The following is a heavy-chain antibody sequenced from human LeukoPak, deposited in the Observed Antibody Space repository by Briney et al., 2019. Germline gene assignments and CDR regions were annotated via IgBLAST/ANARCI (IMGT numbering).Heavy chain of an antibody. V-gene: IGHV1-24*01. CDR1: GYTLTELS. CDR3: ATNRPLSRWERYYYGSGSYDYYYGMDV. Sequence: ASVKVSCKVSGYTLTELSMHWVRQAPGKGLEWMGGFDPEDGETIYAQKFQGRVTMTEDTSTDTAYMELSSLRSEDTAAYYCATNRPLSRWERYYYGSGSYDYYYGMDVWGQGTTVTVSS. CDR2: FDPEDGET. J-gene: IGHJ6*02. D-gene: IGHD3-10*01.